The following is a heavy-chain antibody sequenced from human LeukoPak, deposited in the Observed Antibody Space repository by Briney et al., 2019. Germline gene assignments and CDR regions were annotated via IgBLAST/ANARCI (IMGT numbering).Heavy chain of an antibody. D-gene: IGHD3-10*01. Sequence: PGGSLRLSCAASGLTVSSNYMSWVRQAPGKGLEWVSVIYSGGSTYYADSVKGRFTISRDNSKNTLYLQMNSLRAEDTAVYYCARDRTMQYYGRAFDIWGQGTMVTVSS. V-gene: IGHV3-66*01. J-gene: IGHJ3*02. CDR3: ARDRTMQYYGRAFDI. CDR2: IYSGGST. CDR1: GLTVSSNY.